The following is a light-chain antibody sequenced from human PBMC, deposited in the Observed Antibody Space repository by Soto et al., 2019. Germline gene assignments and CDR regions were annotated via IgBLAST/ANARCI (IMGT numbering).Light chain of an antibody. V-gene: IGLV1-44*01. CDR3: AAWDDSLNAV. Sequence: QFVLTQPPSASGTPGQRVTISCSGSSSNIGSNTVNWYQQLPGTAPKLLIYSNNQRPSGVPDRFSGSKSGTSASLAISGLQSEDEADYYCAAWDDSLNAVFGGGTKLTVL. CDR2: SNN. J-gene: IGLJ2*01. CDR1: SSNIGSNT.